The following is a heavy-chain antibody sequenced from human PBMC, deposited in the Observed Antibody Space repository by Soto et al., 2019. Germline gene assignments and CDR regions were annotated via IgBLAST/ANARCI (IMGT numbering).Heavy chain of an antibody. CDR2: ISGSGGST. CDR1: GFTFSSYA. CDR3: AQASEDSSGYYYLGFRFSDDWYFDL. V-gene: IGHV3-23*01. Sequence: EVQLLESGGGLVQPGGSLRLSCAASGFTFSSYAMSWVRQAPGKGLEWVSAISGSGGSTYYADSVKGRFTISRDNSKNTLYLQINGLRAEDTAVYYCAQASEDSSGYYYLGFRFSDDWYFDLWGRGSLLTVSS. D-gene: IGHD3-22*01. J-gene: IGHJ2*01.